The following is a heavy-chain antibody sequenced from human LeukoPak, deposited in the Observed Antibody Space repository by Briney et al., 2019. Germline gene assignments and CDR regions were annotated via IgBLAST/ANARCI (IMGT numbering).Heavy chain of an antibody. CDR3: ARVPSSSGWYPDY. V-gene: IGHV3-7*01. D-gene: IGHD6-19*01. Sequence: GGSLRLSCAASGFTFSNYWMTWVRQAPGKGLEWAANIKQDGSEKYYVDSVKGRFTISRDNAKNPLYLQMNSLRVEDMAVYYCARVPSSSGWYPDYWGQGTLVTVSS. CDR1: GFTFSNYW. J-gene: IGHJ4*02. CDR2: IKQDGSEK.